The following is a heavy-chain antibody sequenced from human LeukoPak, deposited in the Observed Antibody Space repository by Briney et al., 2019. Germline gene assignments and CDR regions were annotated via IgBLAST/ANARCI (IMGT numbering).Heavy chain of an antibody. Sequence: GGSLRLSCAASGFTFSSYWMSWVRQAPGKGLEWVANIKQDGSEKYYVDSVKGRFTISRDNAKNSLYLQMNSLRAEDTAVYYCARDSSGWDYYYYYYMDVWGKGTTVTVSS. D-gene: IGHD6-19*01. V-gene: IGHV3-7*01. CDR2: IKQDGSEK. CDR3: ARDSSGWDYYYYYYMDV. CDR1: GFTFSSYW. J-gene: IGHJ6*03.